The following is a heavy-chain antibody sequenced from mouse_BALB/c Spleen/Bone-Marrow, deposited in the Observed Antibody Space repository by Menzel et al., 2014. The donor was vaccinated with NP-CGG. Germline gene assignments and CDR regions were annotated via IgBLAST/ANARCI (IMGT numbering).Heavy chain of an antibody. D-gene: IGHD1-1*01. V-gene: IGHV4-1*02. CDR1: GFDFSRYW. Sequence: EVKVVESGGGLVQPGGSLKLSCAASGFDFSRYWMSWVRQAPGKGLEWIGEINPDSSTINYTPSLKDKFILSRDNANNTLYQQMSKVRAEDTACYYGARLNYYGNLLVWGAGTTVTGSS. CDR2: INPDSSTI. CDR3: ARLNYYGNLLV. J-gene: IGHJ1*01.